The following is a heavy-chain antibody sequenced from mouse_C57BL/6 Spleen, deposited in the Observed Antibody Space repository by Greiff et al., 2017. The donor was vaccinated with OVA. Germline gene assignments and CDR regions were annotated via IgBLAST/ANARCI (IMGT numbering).Heavy chain of an antibody. Sequence: QVQLQQSGAELARPGASVKLSCKASGYTFTSYGLSWVKQRTGQGLEWIGEIYPRSGNPYYNEKFKGKAPLTADKSSSTAYMELRSLTSEDSAVYFCARRGTTVVAYGYFDVWGTGTTVTVSS. V-gene: IGHV1-81*01. CDR3: ARRGTTVVAYGYFDV. CDR2: IYPRSGNP. J-gene: IGHJ1*03. D-gene: IGHD1-1*01. CDR1: GYTFTSYG.